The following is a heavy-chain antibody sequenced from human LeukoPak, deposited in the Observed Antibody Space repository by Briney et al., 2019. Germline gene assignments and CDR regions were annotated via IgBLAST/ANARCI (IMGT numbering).Heavy chain of an antibody. CDR3: ASTIAAADKSPFDY. CDR1: GFTFSSYA. Sequence: GGSLRLSCAASGFTFSSYAMHWVRQAPGNGLEWVAVISYDGSNKYYADSVKGRFTISRDNSKNTLYLQMNSLRAEDTAVYYCASTIAAADKSPFDYWGQGTLVTVSS. CDR2: ISYDGSNK. D-gene: IGHD6-13*01. V-gene: IGHV3-30-3*01. J-gene: IGHJ4*02.